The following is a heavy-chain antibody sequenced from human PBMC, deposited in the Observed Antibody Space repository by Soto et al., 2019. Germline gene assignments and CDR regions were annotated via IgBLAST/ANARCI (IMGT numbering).Heavy chain of an antibody. J-gene: IGHJ4*02. CDR3: ARPDRHDCGDYIFDY. Sequence: SETLSLTCTVSGGSISSYYWSWIRQPPGKGLEWIGCIYYSGSTNYNPSLKSRVTISVDTSKNQFSLKLSSVTAADTAVYYCARPDRHDCGDYIFDYWGQGTLVTVSS. V-gene: IGHV4-59*08. CDR1: GGSISSYY. CDR2: IYYSGST. D-gene: IGHD4-17*01.